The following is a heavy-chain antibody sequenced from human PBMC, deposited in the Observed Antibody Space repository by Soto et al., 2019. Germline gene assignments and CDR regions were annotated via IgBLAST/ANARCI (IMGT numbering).Heavy chain of an antibody. Sequence: QVQLVESGGGVVQPGRSLRLSCAASGFTLSNYAMHWVRQAPGKGLERVALISYDGSNKYYADSVKGRFTISRDDSKNALLLQMNGLRAEDTAGYYCAGGGECIRTSCYLNWFDPWGQGTLVTVSS. J-gene: IGHJ5*02. V-gene: IGHV3-30-3*01. CDR3: AGGGECIRTSCYLNWFDP. CDR2: ISYDGSNK. CDR1: GFTLSNYA. D-gene: IGHD2-2*03.